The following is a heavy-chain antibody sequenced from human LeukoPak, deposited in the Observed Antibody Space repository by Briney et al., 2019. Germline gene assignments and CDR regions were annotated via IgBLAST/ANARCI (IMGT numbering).Heavy chain of an antibody. CDR2: INTNTGNP. CDR1: GYTFTSYA. CDR3: ASRGYSYGYHTFIGY. Sequence: ASVKVSCKASGYTFTSYAMNWVRQAPGQGLEWMGWINTNTGNPTYAQGFTGRFVFSLDTSVSTAYLQISSLKAEDTAVYYCASRGYSYGYHTFIGYWGQGTLVTVSS. V-gene: IGHV7-4-1*02. J-gene: IGHJ4*02. D-gene: IGHD5-18*01.